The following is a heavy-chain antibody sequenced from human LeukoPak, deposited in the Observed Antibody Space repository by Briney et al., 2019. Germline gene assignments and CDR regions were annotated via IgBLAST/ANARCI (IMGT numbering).Heavy chain of an antibody. CDR3: ARDRDYGGSPTDY. V-gene: IGHV3-21*01. D-gene: IGHD4-23*01. CDR2: ISSSSSYI. CDR1: GFTFSNYG. J-gene: IGHJ4*02. Sequence: PGGSLRLSCAASGFTFSNYGMHWVRQAPGKGPEWVSSISSSSSYIYYADSVKGRFTISRDNAKNSLYLQMNSLRAEDTAVYYCARDRDYGGSPTDYWGQGTLVTVSS.